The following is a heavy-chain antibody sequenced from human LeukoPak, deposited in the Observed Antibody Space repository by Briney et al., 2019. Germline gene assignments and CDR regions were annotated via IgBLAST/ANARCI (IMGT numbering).Heavy chain of an antibody. CDR3: ARDPVATTYYYYGMDV. CDR1: GGSISSSNW. D-gene: IGHD5-12*01. Sequence: PSETLSLTCAVSGGSISSSNWWSWVRQPPGKGLEWIGEFYHSGSTNYNPSLKSRVTISVDKSKNQFSLKLSSVTAADTAVYYCARDPVATTYYYYGMDVWGQGTTVTVSS. V-gene: IGHV4-4*02. CDR2: FYHSGST. J-gene: IGHJ6*02.